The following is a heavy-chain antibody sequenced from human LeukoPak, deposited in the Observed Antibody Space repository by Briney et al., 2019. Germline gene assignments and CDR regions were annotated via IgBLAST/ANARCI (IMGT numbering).Heavy chain of an antibody. D-gene: IGHD3-10*01. Sequence: PGGSLRLSCAASGFTFSSYAMSWVRRAPGKGLEWVSAISGSGGSTYYADSVKGRFTISRDNSKNTLYLQMNSLRAEDTAVYYCAKLRITMIRGLPGYFDYWGQGTLVTVSS. V-gene: IGHV3-23*01. CDR1: GFTFSSYA. CDR3: AKLRITMIRGLPGYFDY. J-gene: IGHJ4*02. CDR2: ISGSGGST.